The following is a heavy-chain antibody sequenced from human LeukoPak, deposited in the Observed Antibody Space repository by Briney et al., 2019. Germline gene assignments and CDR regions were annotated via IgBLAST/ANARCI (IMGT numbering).Heavy chain of an antibody. V-gene: IGHV3-30*02. CDR2: IRYDGSNK. D-gene: IGHD3-22*01. CDR1: GFTFSSYG. J-gene: IGHJ4*02. CDR3: AREPDSSGYPNDY. Sequence: PGGSLRLSCAASGFTFSSYGMHWVRQAPGKGLEWVAFIRYDGSNKYYADSVKGRFTISRDNSKNTLYLQMNSLRAEDTAVYYCAREPDSSGYPNDYWGQGTLVTVSS.